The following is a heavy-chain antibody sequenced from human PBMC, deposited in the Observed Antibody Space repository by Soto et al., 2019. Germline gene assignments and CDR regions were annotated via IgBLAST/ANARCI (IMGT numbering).Heavy chain of an antibody. D-gene: IGHD6-6*01. Sequence: ASVKVSCKASGYTFTGYYMHWVRQAPGQGLEWMGWINPNSGGTNYAQKFQGWVTMTRDTSISTAYMELSRLRSDDTAVYYCARASSIAARSPFDYWGQGTLVTSPQ. CDR3: ARASSIAARSPFDY. CDR1: GYTFTGYY. V-gene: IGHV1-2*04. CDR2: INPNSGGT. J-gene: IGHJ4*02.